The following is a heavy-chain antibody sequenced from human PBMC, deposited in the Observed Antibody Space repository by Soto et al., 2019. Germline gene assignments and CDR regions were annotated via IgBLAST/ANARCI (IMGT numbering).Heavy chain of an antibody. CDR3: ASNSSGSPSWFDP. CDR2: INHSGST. D-gene: IGHD3-10*01. Sequence: QVQLQQWGAGLLKPSETLSLTCAVYGGSFSGYYWSWIRQPPGKGLEWIGEINHSGSTNYNPSLKSRGTISVDSSKTRFCLRLSSVTAADTAVYYCASNSSGSPSWFDPWGQGTLVTVSS. CDR1: GGSFSGYY. V-gene: IGHV4-34*01. J-gene: IGHJ5*02.